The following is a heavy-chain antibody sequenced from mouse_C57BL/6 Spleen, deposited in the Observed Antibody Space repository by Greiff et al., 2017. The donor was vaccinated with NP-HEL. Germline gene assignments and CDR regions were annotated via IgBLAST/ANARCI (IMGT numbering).Heavy chain of an antibody. V-gene: IGHV1-52*01. CDR3: ASGGSTAPFDY. J-gene: IGHJ2*01. CDR2: IDPSDSDP. D-gene: IGHD1-2*01. Sequence: QFQLQPPVSELVRPGSSVTLSCKASGYTFTSYWLHWVPQRPFHFLEWIGNIDPSDSDPHYNQKFKDKATLTVDKSSSTAYMQLSSLTSEDSAVYYCASGGSTAPFDYWGQGTTLTVSS. CDR1: GYTFTSYW.